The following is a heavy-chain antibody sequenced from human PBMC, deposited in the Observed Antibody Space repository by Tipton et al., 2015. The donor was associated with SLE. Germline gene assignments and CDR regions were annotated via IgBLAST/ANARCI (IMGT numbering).Heavy chain of an antibody. D-gene: IGHD4-23*01. J-gene: IGHJ4*02. CDR3: ARGRHGGAAD. Sequence: TLSLTCTVSGASINSPYWSWTRQPPGKGLEWIGYVYNSGSTNYNPSLKSRITISVDASKNQFSLKLSSVTAADTAVYYCARGRHGGAADWGQGTLITVSS. V-gene: IGHV4-59*11. CDR2: VYNSGST. CDR1: GASINSPY.